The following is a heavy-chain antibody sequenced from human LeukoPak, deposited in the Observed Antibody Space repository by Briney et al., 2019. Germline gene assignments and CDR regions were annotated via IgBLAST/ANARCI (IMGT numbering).Heavy chain of an antibody. J-gene: IGHJ4*02. V-gene: IGHV4-4*07. D-gene: IGHD6-19*01. CDR3: ARDTSSGWYYFDY. CDR2: MYISGST. Sequence: SETLSLTCTASGASISSYYWSWIRQPAGKGLEWIGRMYISGSTNYNPSLKSRVTMSVDTSKNQFSLKLSSVTAADTAVYYCARDTSSGWYYFDYWGQGTLVTVSS. CDR1: GASISSYY.